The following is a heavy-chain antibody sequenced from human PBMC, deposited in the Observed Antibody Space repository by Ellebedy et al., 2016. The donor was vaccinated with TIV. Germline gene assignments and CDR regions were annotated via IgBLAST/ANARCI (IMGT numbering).Heavy chain of an antibody. V-gene: IGHV3-21*01. J-gene: IGHJ4*02. CDR3: ARDTVPRYYYESTGPFFDN. Sequence: PGGSLRLSCVASGFTFSSYIMNWVRQVPGKGLEWVSSISSNTHYIYYADSVRGRFTISRDNAKDSLFLQMHSLRAEDTAVYYCARDTVPRYYYESTGPFFDNWGQGTLVTVSS. D-gene: IGHD3-22*01. CDR2: ISSNTHYI. CDR1: GFTFSSYI.